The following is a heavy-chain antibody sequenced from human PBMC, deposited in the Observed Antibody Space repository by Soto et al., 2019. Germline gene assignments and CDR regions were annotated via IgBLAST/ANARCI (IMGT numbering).Heavy chain of an antibody. CDR2: ISSSSSYI. V-gene: IGHV3-21*01. Sequence: EYGGGLVKPGGSLRLSCAASGFTFSSYSMNWVRQAPGKGLEWVSSISSSSSYIYYADSVKGRFTISRDNAKNSLYLQMNSLRAEDTAVYYCARGVTTEEYYFDYWGQGTLVTVSS. J-gene: IGHJ4*02. CDR1: GFTFSSYS. D-gene: IGHD4-17*01. CDR3: ARGVTTEEYYFDY.